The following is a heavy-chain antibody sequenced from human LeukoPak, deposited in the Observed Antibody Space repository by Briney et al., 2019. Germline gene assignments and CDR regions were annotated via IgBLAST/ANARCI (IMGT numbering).Heavy chain of an antibody. D-gene: IGHD2-2*01. CDR1: GGSFSGYY. CDR3: ASSPLRYCSSTSCHGWLDY. Sequence: SETLSLTCAVYGGSFSGYYWSWIRQPPGKGLEWIGEINHSGSTNYNPSLKSRVTISVDTSKNQFSLKLSSVTAADTAVYYCASSPLRYCSSTSCHGWLDYWGQGTLVTVSS. J-gene: IGHJ4*02. CDR2: INHSGST. V-gene: IGHV4-34*01.